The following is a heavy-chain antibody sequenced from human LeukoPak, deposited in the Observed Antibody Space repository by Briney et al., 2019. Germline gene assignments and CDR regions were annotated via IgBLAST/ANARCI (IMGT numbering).Heavy chain of an antibody. V-gene: IGHV4-34*01. Sequence: PSDTLSLTCAVYGGSFSGYYWSWIRQPPGKGLEWIGEINHSGSTNYNPSLKSRVTISVDTSKNQFSLKLSSVTAADTAVYYCVRGTIAAAGNFDYWGQGTLVTVSS. CDR3: VRGTIAAAGNFDY. CDR2: INHSGST. J-gene: IGHJ4*02. D-gene: IGHD6-13*01. CDR1: GGSFSGYY.